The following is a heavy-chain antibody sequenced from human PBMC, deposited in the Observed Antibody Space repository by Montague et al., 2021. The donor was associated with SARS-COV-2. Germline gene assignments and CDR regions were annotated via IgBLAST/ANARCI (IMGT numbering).Heavy chain of an antibody. V-gene: IGHV4-39*01. CDR1: GGSISSSSYY. J-gene: IGHJ3*02. CDR3: ASPTYYYYSSGSDAFDI. D-gene: IGHD3-22*01. Sequence: SETLSLPCTVSGGSISSSSYYWGWIRQPPGKGLEWIGSIYYSGSTYYNPSLKSRVTISVDTSKNQFSLKLSSGTAADTAVYYCASPTYYYYSSGSDAFDIWGQGTMVTVSS. CDR2: IYYSGST.